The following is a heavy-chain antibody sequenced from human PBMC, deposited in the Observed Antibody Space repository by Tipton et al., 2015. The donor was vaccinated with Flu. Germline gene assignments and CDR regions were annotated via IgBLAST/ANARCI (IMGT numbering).Heavy chain of an antibody. CDR2: IYYIGTT. D-gene: IGHD2-8*01. CDR1: GGPITSGADY. Sequence: TLSLTCTVSGGPITSGADYWSWIRQHPGKGLEWIGHIYYIGTTNYNPSLKSRVTISVDMSKNQFSLRLTSVTAADTAVYYCARDRVMGWFDPWGQGALVTVSS. V-gene: IGHV4-31*03. CDR3: ARDRVMGWFDP. J-gene: IGHJ5*02.